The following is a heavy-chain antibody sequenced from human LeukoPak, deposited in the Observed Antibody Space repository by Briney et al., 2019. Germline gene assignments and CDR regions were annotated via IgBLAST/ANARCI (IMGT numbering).Heavy chain of an antibody. J-gene: IGHJ4*02. V-gene: IGHV3-7*01. CDR3: ATEYWYRHDY. CDR2: IDKDGSGT. Sequence: GGSPRLSCATSGFNFNYYFMAWVRQAPGKGLEWLATIDKDGSGTEYIDSVRGRFTISRDNTKKSIYLQMSSLSADDTAVYFCATEYWYRHDYWGQGILVTVSS. CDR1: GFNFNYYF. D-gene: IGHD6-13*01.